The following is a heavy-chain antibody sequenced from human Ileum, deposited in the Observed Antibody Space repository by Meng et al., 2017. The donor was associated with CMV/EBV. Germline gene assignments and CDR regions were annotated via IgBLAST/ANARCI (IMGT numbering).Heavy chain of an antibody. CDR3: ARAVGRGVISPPPDFDY. J-gene: IGHJ4*02. V-gene: IGHV4-61*08. CDR1: SLRSRGFY. CDR2: VYYSGGT. Sequence: SLRSRGFYWSWIRQSPGKGLQWLGYVYYSGGTNYNPSLKSRLTISLDTSKNQFSLRVTSVTVADTAVYYCARAVGRGVISPPPDFDYWGQGILVTVSS. D-gene: IGHD3-10*01.